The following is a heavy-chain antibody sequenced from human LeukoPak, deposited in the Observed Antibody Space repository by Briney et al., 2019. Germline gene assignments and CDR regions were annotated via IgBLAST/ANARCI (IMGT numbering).Heavy chain of an antibody. CDR1: GYSISSGYY. CDR3: ARTGFWSGYYIGRGLFWFDP. D-gene: IGHD3-3*01. J-gene: IGHJ5*02. V-gene: IGHV4-38-2*01. Sequence: PSGTLSLTCAVAGYSISSGYYWGWIRQPPGKGLEWIGSIYHSGSTYYNPSLKSRVTISVDTSKNQFSLKLSSVTAADTSVYYCARTGFWSGYYIGRGLFWFDPWGQGTLVTVSS. CDR2: IYHSGST.